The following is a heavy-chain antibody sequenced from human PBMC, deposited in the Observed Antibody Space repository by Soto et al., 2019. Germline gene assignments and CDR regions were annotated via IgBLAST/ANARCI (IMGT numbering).Heavy chain of an antibody. V-gene: IGHV4-4*07. CDR2: VDASGNT. CDR3: ARDVGGSVVPHWFDP. Sequence: QVQLQESGPGLVKASETLSLSCTVSGHSISADYWSWIRQPAGKRLEWIGLVDASGNTNYNPSLKSRVTMSVDTSKNQFFLKVRSVTAADTAMYFCARDVGGSVVPHWFDPWGQGALVTVSS. D-gene: IGHD3-22*01. CDR1: GHSISADY. J-gene: IGHJ5*02.